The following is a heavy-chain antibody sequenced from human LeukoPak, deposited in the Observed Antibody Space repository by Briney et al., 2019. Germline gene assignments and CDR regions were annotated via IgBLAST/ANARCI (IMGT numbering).Heavy chain of an antibody. CDR2: INDDGSDT. D-gene: IGHD2-15*01. J-gene: IGHJ5*02. CDR3: VRGGPSTWS. V-gene: IGHV3-74*01. CDR1: GFTFKLYW. Sequence: GGSLRLSCAVSGFTFKLYWMHWIRQAPGKGPVWVSRINDDGSDTTYADSVKGRFTISRDDAKNMLFLQMNSLRAEDTAVYYCVRGGPSTWSWGQGTLVTVSS.